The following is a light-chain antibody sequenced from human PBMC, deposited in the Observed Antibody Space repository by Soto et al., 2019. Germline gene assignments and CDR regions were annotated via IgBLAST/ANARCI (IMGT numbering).Light chain of an antibody. CDR1: ERVSTN. V-gene: IGKV3-11*01. Sequence: PGESAPLSCRASERVSTNLAWYQQTPGQAPRLLIYSASNRATGIPARFSGSGSGTDFTLTINSLAPEDFAIYYCHQRQSWPRTFGQGTKVDIK. CDR3: HQRQSWPRT. J-gene: IGKJ1*01. CDR2: SAS.